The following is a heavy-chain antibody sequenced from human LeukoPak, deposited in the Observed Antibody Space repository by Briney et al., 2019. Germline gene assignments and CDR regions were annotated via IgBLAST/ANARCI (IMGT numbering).Heavy chain of an antibody. CDR2: TSYNENT. V-gene: IGHV4-59*01. CDR3: AREATTMVRGVMYYYYGMDV. CDR1: GDFINNYY. J-gene: IGHJ6*02. D-gene: IGHD3-10*01. Sequence: SETLSLTCTVSGDFINNYYWSWIRQPPGKGLEWIGYTSYNENTDYNPSLKSRVTILVDTSKNQFSLKLTSVTAADTAVYYCAREATTMVRGVMYYYYGMDVWGQGTTVTVSS.